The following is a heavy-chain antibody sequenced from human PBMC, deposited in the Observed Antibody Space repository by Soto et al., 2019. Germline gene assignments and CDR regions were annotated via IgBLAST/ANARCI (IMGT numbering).Heavy chain of an antibody. D-gene: IGHD3-10*01. Sequence: QVQLVESGGGVVQPGRSLRLSYAASGFTFSNYSMHWVRQAPGKGLEWVAVISYDGSNKYYADSVKGRFTISRDNSKNTLYLQMNSLRAEDTAVYYCAREAGVYGSGSYGMDVWGQGTTVTVSS. CDR3: AREAGVYGSGSYGMDV. J-gene: IGHJ6*02. V-gene: IGHV3-30-3*01. CDR1: GFTFSNYS. CDR2: ISYDGSNK.